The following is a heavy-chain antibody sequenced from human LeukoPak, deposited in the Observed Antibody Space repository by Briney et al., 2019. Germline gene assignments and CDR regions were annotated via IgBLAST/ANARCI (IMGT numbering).Heavy chain of an antibody. CDR3: AKEGSYGYWYFDY. CDR1: GFTFSSHG. D-gene: IGHD5-18*01. V-gene: IGHV3-30*18. J-gene: IGHJ4*02. Sequence: PGRSLRLSCAASGFTFSSHGMHWVRQAPGKGLEWVAVISYDGSNKYYADSVKGRFTISRDNSKNTLYLQMNSLRAEDTAVYYCAKEGSYGYWYFDYWGQGTLVTVSS. CDR2: ISYDGSNK.